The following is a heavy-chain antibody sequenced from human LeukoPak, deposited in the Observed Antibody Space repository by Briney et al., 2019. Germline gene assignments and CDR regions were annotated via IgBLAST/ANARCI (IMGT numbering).Heavy chain of an antibody. Sequence: PSETLFLTCAVYGGSFSGYYWSWIRQPPGKGLEWIGEINHSGSTNYNPSLKSRVTISVDTSKNQFSLKLSSVTAADTAVYYCARGRYHLDYSGYYSFYHWGQGTLVTVSS. CDR2: INHSGST. J-gene: IGHJ4*02. D-gene: IGHD3-22*01. CDR3: ARGRYHLDYSGYYSFYH. V-gene: IGHV4-34*01. CDR1: GGSFSGYY.